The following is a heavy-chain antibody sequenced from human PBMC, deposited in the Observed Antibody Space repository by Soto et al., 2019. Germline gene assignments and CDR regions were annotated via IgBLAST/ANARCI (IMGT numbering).Heavy chain of an antibody. V-gene: IGHV4-59*05. Sequence: PSETLSLTCTVSGGSISGYYWSWLRQPPGKGLEWIGSIYYSGSTYYNPSLKSRVTISVDTSKNQFSLKLSSVTAADTAVYYCARHDWAKPFDYWGQGTLVTVSS. CDR1: GGSISGYY. CDR3: ARHDWAKPFDY. D-gene: IGHD3-9*01. J-gene: IGHJ4*02. CDR2: IYYSGST.